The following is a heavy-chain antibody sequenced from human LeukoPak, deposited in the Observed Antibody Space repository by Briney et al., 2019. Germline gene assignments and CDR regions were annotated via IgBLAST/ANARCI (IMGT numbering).Heavy chain of an antibody. J-gene: IGHJ4*02. CDR1: GFTFSNFG. CDR2: IQFDGTKK. V-gene: IGHV3-30*02. Sequence: GGSLRLSCAASGFTFSNFGMHWVRQAPGKGLEWVALIQFDGTKKYYADSVKGRFTISRDNSKNTLYLQMNSLRAEDTAVYYCARDRVAAAPGYWGQGTLVTVSS. CDR3: ARDRVAAAPGY. D-gene: IGHD6-13*01.